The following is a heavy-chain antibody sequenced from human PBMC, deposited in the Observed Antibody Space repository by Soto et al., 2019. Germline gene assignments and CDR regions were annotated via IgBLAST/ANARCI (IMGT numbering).Heavy chain of an antibody. Sequence: SVKVSCKASGYTFINYGVSWVRQAPGQGLAWMGWISAYNGDKKYAHNVQGRVTLTTDTSTSTAYMEMRTLRSDDTAAYYCARDGPHIPAVRDVWGQGTTVTVPS. CDR2: ISAYNGDK. CDR3: ARDGPHIPAVRDV. V-gene: IGHV1-18*01. D-gene: IGHD2-21*01. J-gene: IGHJ6*02. CDR1: GYTFINYG.